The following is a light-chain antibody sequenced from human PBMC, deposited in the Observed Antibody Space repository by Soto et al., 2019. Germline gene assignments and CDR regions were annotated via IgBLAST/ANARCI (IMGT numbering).Light chain of an antibody. CDR3: QQRTNWPLT. CDR1: QTVSRH. Sequence: EIVWTQSPATLSLSPGERATLSCRASQTVSRHLAWYQQKPGQAPRLLIYDASNRATDIPARFSGSGSGTDFTLTISSLEPEDFAVYHCQQRTNWPLTFGGGTKVEIK. CDR2: DAS. V-gene: IGKV3-11*01. J-gene: IGKJ4*01.